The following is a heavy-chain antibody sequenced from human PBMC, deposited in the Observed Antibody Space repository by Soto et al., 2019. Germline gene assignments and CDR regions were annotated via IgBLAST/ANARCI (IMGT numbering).Heavy chain of an antibody. CDR2: INAGNGNT. D-gene: IGHD3-3*01. J-gene: IGHJ6*02. CDR1: GYTFTSYA. V-gene: IGHV1-3*01. Sequence: QVQLVQSGAEVKKPGASVKVSCKASGYTFTSYAMHWVRQAPGQRLEWMGWINAGNGNTKYSQKFQGRVTITRDTSASTAYMQLSSLRTEDTAVYYCARGGYYDFWSGYPTIYYYGMDVWGQGTTVTVSS. CDR3: ARGGYYDFWSGYPTIYYYGMDV.